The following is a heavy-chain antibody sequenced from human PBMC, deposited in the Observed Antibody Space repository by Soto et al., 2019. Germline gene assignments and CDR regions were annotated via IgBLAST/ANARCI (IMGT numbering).Heavy chain of an antibody. Sequence: EVQLVESGGGLVQPGGSLRLSCAASGFTFIAHYMDWVRQAPGKGLEWVGRIKNKANSYTTEYAASVEGRFTISREDSQNSLYLQMTSLKTEDTAVYYCARVSLVGPSGGRYFDYWGQGSQVAVSS. D-gene: IGHD1-26*01. CDR3: ARVSLVGPSGGRYFDY. J-gene: IGHJ4*02. CDR1: GFTFIAHY. CDR2: IKNKANSYTT. V-gene: IGHV3-72*01.